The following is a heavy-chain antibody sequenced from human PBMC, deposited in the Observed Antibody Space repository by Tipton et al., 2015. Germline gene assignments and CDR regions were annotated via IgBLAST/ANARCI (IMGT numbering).Heavy chain of an antibody. J-gene: IGHJ4*02. CDR3: ARARGRHGGLFDS. V-gene: IGHV4-59*01. D-gene: IGHD4-23*01. CDR2: IQYSGST. CDR1: SDSISKYY. Sequence: TLSLTCSVSSDSISKYYWSWIRQPPGKELEWIGYIQYSGSTNYNPSLKSRVTISVDTSKTQFSLKMSSVTASDTAVHYCARARGRHGGLFDSWGQGTLVTVSS.